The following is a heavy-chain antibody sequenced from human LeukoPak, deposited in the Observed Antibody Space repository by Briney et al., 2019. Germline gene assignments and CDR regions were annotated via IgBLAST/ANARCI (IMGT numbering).Heavy chain of an antibody. CDR3: ARRNSSGWYNWFDP. Sequence: ASVKVSCKASGYTFTSYGISWVRQAPGQRLEWMGWINAGNGNTKYSQKFQGRVTITRDTSASTAYMELSSLRSEDTAVYYCARRNSSGWYNWFDPWGQGTTVTVSS. CDR1: GYTFTSYG. V-gene: IGHV1-3*01. J-gene: IGHJ5*01. CDR2: INAGNGNT. D-gene: IGHD6-19*01.